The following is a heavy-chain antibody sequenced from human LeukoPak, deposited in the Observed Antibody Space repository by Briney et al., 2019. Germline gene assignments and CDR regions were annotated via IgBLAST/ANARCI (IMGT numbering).Heavy chain of an antibody. CDR1: GGSISSSSYY. V-gene: IGHV4-39*01. CDR2: IYYSGST. Sequence: PSETLSLTCTVSGGSISSSSYYWGWIRQPPGKGLEWIGSIYYSGSTYYNPSLKSRVTISVDTSKNQFSLKPSSVTAADTAVYYCARLSILREYYFDYWGQGTLVTVSS. D-gene: IGHD2-21*01. J-gene: IGHJ4*02. CDR3: ARLSILREYYFDY.